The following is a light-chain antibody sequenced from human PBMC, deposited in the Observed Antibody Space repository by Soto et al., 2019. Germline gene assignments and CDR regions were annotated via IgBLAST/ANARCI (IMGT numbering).Light chain of an antibody. CDR3: QKYNSAPPLT. CDR1: QGISNY. J-gene: IGKJ4*01. CDR2: AAS. Sequence: DIQMTQSPSSLSASVGDRVTITCRASQGISNYLAWYQQKPGKVPKLLIYAASTLQSGVPARFSVSGSGTDFTLTISGLQPEDVATYYCQKYNSAPPLTFGGGTKVEIK. V-gene: IGKV1-27*01.